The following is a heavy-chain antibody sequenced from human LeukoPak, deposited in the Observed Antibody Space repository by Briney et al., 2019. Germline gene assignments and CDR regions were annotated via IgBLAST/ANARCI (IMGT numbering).Heavy chain of an antibody. CDR3: ARHPPYGSRNWGAYYFDS. J-gene: IGHJ4*02. CDR1: GDAISSTAYY. Sequence: KPSETLSLTCNVSGDAISSTAYYWGWIRQPPGKGLEWIGSIYYSGSTYYNPSLKSRVTISVDTSHNQFSLKLNSVTAADTALYYCARHPPYGSRNWGAYYFDSWGQGTLVTVSS. D-gene: IGHD3-10*01. CDR2: IYYSGST. V-gene: IGHV4-39*01.